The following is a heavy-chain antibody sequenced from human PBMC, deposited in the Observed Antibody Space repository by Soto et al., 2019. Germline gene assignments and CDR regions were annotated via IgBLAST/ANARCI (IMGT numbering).Heavy chain of an antibody. V-gene: IGHV3-13*01. Sequence: GGSLRLSCVTSGFTFKTYDMYWVRQVPGQGLEWVSGIGTLRDTYYSAAVAGRFVVSRENGRNSVYLQMNSLRVGDSGIYFCARGRSNDFSSSPPPRFDPWGRGTLVTVSS. CDR2: IGTLRDT. CDR1: GFTFKTYD. J-gene: IGHJ5*02. CDR3: ARGRSNDFSSSPPPRFDP. D-gene: IGHD2-21*02.